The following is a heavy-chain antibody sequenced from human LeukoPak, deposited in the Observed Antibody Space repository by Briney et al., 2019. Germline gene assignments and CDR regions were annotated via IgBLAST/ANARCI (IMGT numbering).Heavy chain of an antibody. J-gene: IGHJ4*02. CDR2: IIPIFGTA. V-gene: IGHV1-69*13. D-gene: IGHD3-10*01. CDR1: GGTFSSYA. Sequence: SVKVSCKASGGTFSSYAISWVRQAPGQGLEWMGGIIPIFGTANYAQKSQGRVTITADESASTAYMELSSLRSEDTAVYYCARGSAGELLLDYWGQGTLVTVSS. CDR3: ARGSAGELLLDY.